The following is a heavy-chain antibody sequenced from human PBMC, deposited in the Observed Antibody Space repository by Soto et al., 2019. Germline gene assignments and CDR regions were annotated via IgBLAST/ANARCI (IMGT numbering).Heavy chain of an antibody. CDR2: ISGSGGST. D-gene: IGHD3-3*01. V-gene: IGHV3-23*01. Sequence: EVQLLESGVNLVQPGGSLRLSCAASGFTFGSYAMSWVRQAPGKGLEWVSAISGSGGSTYYADSVKGRFTISRDNSKYTLLVQMNGLRVADTGVYYCARADDFWSGYYYLAYWGQGALVTVS. CDR1: GFTFGSYA. CDR3: ARADDFWSGYYYLAY. J-gene: IGHJ4*02.